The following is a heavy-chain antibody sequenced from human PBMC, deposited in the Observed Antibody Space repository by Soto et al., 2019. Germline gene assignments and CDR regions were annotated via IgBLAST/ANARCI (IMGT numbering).Heavy chain of an antibody. CDR1: GYSFTSYW. Sequence: GESPKISCKGSGYSFTSYWIGWVRQMPGKGLEWMGIIYPGDSDTRYSPSFQGQVTISADKSISTAYLQWSSLKASDTAMYYCARYEYSSSSSWSSWFDPWGQGTLVTVSS. CDR3: ARYEYSSSSSWSSWFDP. CDR2: IYPGDSDT. J-gene: IGHJ5*02. D-gene: IGHD6-6*01. V-gene: IGHV5-51*01.